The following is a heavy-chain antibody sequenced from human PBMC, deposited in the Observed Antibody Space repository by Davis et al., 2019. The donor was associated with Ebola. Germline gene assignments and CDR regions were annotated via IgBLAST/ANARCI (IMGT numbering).Heavy chain of an antibody. J-gene: IGHJ6*02. CDR3: ATGHDCSSTSCYNMVYYYGMDV. CDR2: IIPILGIA. Sequence: SVKVSCKASGGTFSSYAISWVRQAPGQGLEWMGRIIPILGIANYAQKFQGRVTITADKSTSTAYMELSSLRSEDTAVYYCATGHDCSSTSCYNMVYYYGMDVWGQGTTVTVSS. CDR1: GGTFSSYA. D-gene: IGHD2-2*01. V-gene: IGHV1-69*04.